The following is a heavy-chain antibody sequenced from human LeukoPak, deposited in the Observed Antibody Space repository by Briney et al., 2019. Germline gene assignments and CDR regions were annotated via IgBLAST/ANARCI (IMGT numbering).Heavy chain of an antibody. Sequence: PSETLSLTCTVSGGSISSYYWSWIRQPPGKGLEWIGYIYYSGSTNYNPSLKSRVTISVDTSKNQFSLKLSSVTAADTAVYYCASHDYGGNSAHLDLWGRGTLVAVSS. CDR3: ASHDYGGNSAHLDL. V-gene: IGHV4-59*01. CDR1: GGSISSYY. CDR2: IYYSGST. D-gene: IGHD4-17*01. J-gene: IGHJ2*01.